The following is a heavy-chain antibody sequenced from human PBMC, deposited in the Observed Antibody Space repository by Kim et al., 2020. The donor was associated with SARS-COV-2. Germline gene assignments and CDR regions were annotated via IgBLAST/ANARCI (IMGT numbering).Heavy chain of an antibody. CDR2: ISYDGSNK. V-gene: IGHV3-30*04. J-gene: IGHJ6*01. D-gene: IGHD6-6*01. CDR3: AREINRRIAALYYYYYG. Sequence: GGSLRLSCAASGFTFSSYAMHWVRQAPGKGLEWVAVISYDGSNKYYADSVKGRFTISRDNSKNTLYLQMNSLRAEDTAVYYCAREINRRIAALYYYYYG. CDR1: GFTFSSYA.